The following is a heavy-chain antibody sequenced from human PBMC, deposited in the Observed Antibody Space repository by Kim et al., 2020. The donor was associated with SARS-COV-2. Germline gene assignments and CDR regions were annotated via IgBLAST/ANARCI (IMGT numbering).Heavy chain of an antibody. V-gene: IGHV4-34*01. Sequence: SETLSLTCAVYGGSFGHYFLHWVRQSPGKGLEWIGEIKESGVTNYYPSPKSRPITSADNSKNQFSLQLNSVPAADKAAYYYSTKPYDGVAYCYIFGYW. D-gene: IGHD5-18*01. CDR2: IKESGVT. CDR3: STKPYDGVAYCYIFGY. CDR1: GGSFGHYF. J-gene: IGHJ4*01.